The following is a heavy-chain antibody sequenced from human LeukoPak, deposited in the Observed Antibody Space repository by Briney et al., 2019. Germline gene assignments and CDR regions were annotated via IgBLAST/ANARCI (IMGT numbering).Heavy chain of an antibody. D-gene: IGHD2-8*01. J-gene: IGHJ6*02. CDR3: ARTPGYAIPYYYGMDV. CDR1: GFTFSSYS. V-gene: IGHV3-48*01. CDR2: ISSSSSTI. Sequence: HPGGSLRLSCAASGFTFSSYSMNWVRQAPGKGLEWVSYISSSSSTIYYADSVKGRFTISRDNAKNSLYLQMNSLRAEDTAVYYCARTPGYAIPYYYGMDVWGQGTTVTVSS.